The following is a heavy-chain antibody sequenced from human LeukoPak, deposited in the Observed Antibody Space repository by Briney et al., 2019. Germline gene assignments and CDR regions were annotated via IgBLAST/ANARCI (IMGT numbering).Heavy chain of an antibody. CDR3: ARDSFGDALDY. J-gene: IGHJ4*02. Sequence: GGSLRLSCAASGFTFSSYWMSRVRQAPGKGLEWVANIKQDGSEKYYVDSVKGRFTISRDNAKNSLYRQMNSLRAEDTAVYYCARDSFGDALDYWGQGTLVTVSS. CDR2: IKQDGSEK. CDR1: GFTFSSYW. V-gene: IGHV3-7*01. D-gene: IGHD4-17*01.